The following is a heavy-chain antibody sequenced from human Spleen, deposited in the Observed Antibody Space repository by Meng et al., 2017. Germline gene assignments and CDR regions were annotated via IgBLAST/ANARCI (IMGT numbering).Heavy chain of an antibody. CDR2: IYYSGST. CDR3: ARSVNWFDP. D-gene: IGHD5/OR15-5a*01. J-gene: IGHJ5*02. Sequence: QVALQGSGPGLVKPSQTLSLTCSVSGGSISSGGYYWNWIRQHPGKGLEWIGYIYYSGSTFYNPSLKSRVTMSVDTSKNQFALQLTSVTAADTVVYYCARSVNWFDPWGQGTLVTVSS. CDR1: GGSISSGGYY. V-gene: IGHV4-31*03.